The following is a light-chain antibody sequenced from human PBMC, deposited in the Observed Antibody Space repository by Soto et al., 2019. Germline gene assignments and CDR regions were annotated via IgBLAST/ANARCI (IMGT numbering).Light chain of an antibody. CDR1: SSNIGAGYD. J-gene: IGLJ1*01. Sequence: QSVLTQPPSVSGAPGQRVTISCTGSSSNIGAGYDVHWYQQLPGTAPKLLIFGNSNRPSGVPDRFSGSKSGTSASLAITGLQAEDDADYYCQSYDSSLSAYVFGTGTKRTVL. CDR3: QSYDSSLSAYV. CDR2: GNS. V-gene: IGLV1-40*01.